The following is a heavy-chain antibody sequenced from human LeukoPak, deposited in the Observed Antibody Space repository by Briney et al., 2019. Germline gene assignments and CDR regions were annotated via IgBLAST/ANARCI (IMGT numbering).Heavy chain of an antibody. CDR1: SGSISSSPNY. D-gene: IGHD6-19*01. J-gene: IGHJ4*02. CDR2: TYFRGST. V-gene: IGHV4-39*01. CDR3: ARATGGNSGGQPVGN. Sequence: PSETLSLTCTVSSGSISSSPNYWGWIRQSPGKGLEWIGSTYFRGSTYYNPSLRSRVTISADTSKNQFSLKLSSVTAADTAIYYCARATGGNSGGQPVGNWGQGALVIASP.